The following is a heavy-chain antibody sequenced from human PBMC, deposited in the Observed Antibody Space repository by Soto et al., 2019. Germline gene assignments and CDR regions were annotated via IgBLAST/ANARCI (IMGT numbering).Heavy chain of an antibody. D-gene: IGHD3-3*01. CDR1: GGSISSGGYY. Sequence: PSETLSLTCTVSGGSISSGGYYWSWIRQHPGKGLEWIGYIYYSGSTYYNPSLKSRVTISVDTSKNQFSLKLSSVTAADTAVYYCARGGHVLRFLEWFPYGMDVWGQGTTVTVS. CDR2: IYYSGST. CDR3: ARGGHVLRFLEWFPYGMDV. V-gene: IGHV4-31*03. J-gene: IGHJ6*02.